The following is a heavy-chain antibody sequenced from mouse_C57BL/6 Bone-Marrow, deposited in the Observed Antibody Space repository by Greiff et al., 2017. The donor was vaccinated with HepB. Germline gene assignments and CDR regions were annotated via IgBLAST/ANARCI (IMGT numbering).Heavy chain of an antibody. CDR1: GYTFTSYW. D-gene: IGHD1-1*01. V-gene: IGHV1-5*01. J-gene: IGHJ4*01. Sequence: EVQLQQSGPVLARPGASVKMSCKTSGYTFTSYWMHWVKQRPGQGLEWIGAIYPGNSDTSYNQKFKGKAKLTAVTSASTAYMELSSLTNEDSAVYYCTKITTVVDYYAMDYWGQGTSVTVSS. CDR3: TKITTVVDYYAMDY. CDR2: IYPGNSDT.